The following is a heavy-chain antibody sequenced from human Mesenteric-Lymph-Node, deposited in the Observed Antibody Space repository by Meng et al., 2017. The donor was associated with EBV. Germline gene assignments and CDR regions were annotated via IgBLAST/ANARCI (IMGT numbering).Heavy chain of an antibody. D-gene: IGHD5-12*01. CDR1: GSTFTDYA. V-gene: IGHV1-3*01. Sequence: QGHVVRAGAEGKKPGASMKVSCKASGSTFTDYAMHLLRQVPGQRPEWMGWINAGGNARYSQNFQGRVTITRDTSASTAYLDLSFLRSEDTAVYYCANSRSGYDHLWYWGQGTLVTVSS. CDR3: ANSRSGYDHLWY. CDR2: INAGGNA. J-gene: IGHJ4*02.